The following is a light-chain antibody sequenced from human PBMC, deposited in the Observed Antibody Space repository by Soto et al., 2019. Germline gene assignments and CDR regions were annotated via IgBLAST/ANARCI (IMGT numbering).Light chain of an antibody. CDR3: ASWDDILHGPL. CDR1: TSNFGTKS. J-gene: IGLJ2*01. V-gene: IGLV1-44*01. CDR2: NSE. Sequence: QSALTQPPSASGTPGQRVTISCSGATSNFGTKSVNWYQHLPGAAPRLLIYNSEQRPSGVPDRFSGSKSGTSASLAISGLQSADEGDYFCASWDDILHGPLFGGGTKLTVL.